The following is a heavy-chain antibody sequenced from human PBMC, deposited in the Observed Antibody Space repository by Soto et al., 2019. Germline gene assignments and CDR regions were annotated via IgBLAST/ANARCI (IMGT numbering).Heavy chain of an antibody. CDR3: ARDWGRVGYYYYGMDV. D-gene: IGHD3-16*01. Sequence: SETLSLTCTVSGGSISSGDYYWSWIRQPPGKGLEWIGYIYYSGSTYYNPSLKSRVTISVDTSKNQFSLKLSSVTAADTAVYYCARDWGRVGYYYYGMDVWGQGTTVTVSS. CDR2: IYYSGST. CDR1: GGSISSGDYY. V-gene: IGHV4-30-4*01. J-gene: IGHJ6*02.